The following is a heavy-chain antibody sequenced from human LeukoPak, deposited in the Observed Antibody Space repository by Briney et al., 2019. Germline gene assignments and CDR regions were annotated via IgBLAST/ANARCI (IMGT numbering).Heavy chain of an antibody. CDR3: AKDAFCTSTNCYASYFDY. J-gene: IGHJ4*02. D-gene: IGHD2-2*01. CDR2: ISGSGGTT. Sequence: SGGFLRLSCAASGFTFSSYAMSWVRQAPGKGLEWVSAISGSGGTTHYADSVKGRFTISRDRSKNTLYLQMHSLRAEDTAVYYCAKDAFCTSTNCYASYFDYWGQGTLVTVSS. V-gene: IGHV3-23*01. CDR1: GFTFSSYA.